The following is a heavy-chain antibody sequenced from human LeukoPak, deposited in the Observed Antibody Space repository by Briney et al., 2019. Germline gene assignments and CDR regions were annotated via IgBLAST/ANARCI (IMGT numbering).Heavy chain of an antibody. D-gene: IGHD2-15*01. J-gene: IGHJ3*02. CDR1: GYTFTGYY. V-gene: IGHV1-2*02. CDR3: ARGGIGYCSGGSCPMAFDI. Sequence: GASVKVSCKASGYTFTGYYMHWVRQAPGQGLEWMGWINPNSGGTNYAQKFQGRVTMTRDTSISTAYMELSRLRSDDTAVYYCARGGIGYCSGGSCPMAFDIWGHGTMVTVSS. CDR2: INPNSGGT.